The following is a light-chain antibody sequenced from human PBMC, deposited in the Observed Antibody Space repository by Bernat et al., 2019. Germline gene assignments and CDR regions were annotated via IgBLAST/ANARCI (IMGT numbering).Light chain of an antibody. CDR3: QQYNTWPPQYT. CDR2: DAS. CDR1: QSVRTN. J-gene: IGKJ2*01. V-gene: IGKV3-15*01. Sequence: EIVMTQSPVTLSVSPGEGATLSCRASQSVRTNLAWFQQTPGQAPRLLLYDASTRATDVPARFSGSGSETEFTLAISSLQSEDFALYFCQQYNTWPPQYTFGQGTKLEMK.